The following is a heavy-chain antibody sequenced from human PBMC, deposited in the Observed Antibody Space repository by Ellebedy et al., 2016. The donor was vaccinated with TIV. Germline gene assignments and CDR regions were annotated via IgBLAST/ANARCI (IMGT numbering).Heavy chain of an antibody. CDR1: SGSISSGSYY. Sequence: MPSETLSLTCTVSSGSISSGSYYWGWIRQPPGKGLEWIGSIYYTGRTYYNPSLKSRVTISVDTSKNQFSLKLNSVTAADTAVYYCEREYGEYGHYYYSTDVWGQGTTVTVSS. D-gene: IGHD4/OR15-4a*01. V-gene: IGHV4-39*02. CDR3: EREYGEYGHYYYSTDV. J-gene: IGHJ6*02. CDR2: IYYTGRT.